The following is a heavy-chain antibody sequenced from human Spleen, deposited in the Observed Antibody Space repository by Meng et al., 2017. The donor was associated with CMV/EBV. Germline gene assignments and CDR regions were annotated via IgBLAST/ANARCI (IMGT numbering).Heavy chain of an antibody. D-gene: IGHD3-16*01. J-gene: IGHJ1*01. CDR3: ARGLKVTFGGVIIWPLEY. Sequence: FSDYAGSWVRHDPGHGLDWMGGFIPVFGTHYYAQRFHGRVTITTDESTITAYMYLSSLRSEDTAVYFCARGLKVTFGGVIIWPLEYWGQGTLVTVSS. CDR2: FIPVFGTH. V-gene: IGHV1-69*05. CDR1: FSDYA.